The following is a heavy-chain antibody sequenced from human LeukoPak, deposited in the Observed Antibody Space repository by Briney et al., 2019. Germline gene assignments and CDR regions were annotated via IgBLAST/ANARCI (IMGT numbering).Heavy chain of an antibody. CDR3: AGDSSSSQYYFDY. CDR2: IYYSGST. Sequence: SETLSLTCTVSGGSISSYYWSWIRQPPGKGLEWIGYIYYSGSTNYNPSLKSRVTISVDTSKRQFSLKLSSVTAADTAVYYCAGDSSSSQYYFDYWGQGTLVTVSS. D-gene: IGHD6-13*01. V-gene: IGHV4-4*08. CDR1: GGSISSYY. J-gene: IGHJ4*02.